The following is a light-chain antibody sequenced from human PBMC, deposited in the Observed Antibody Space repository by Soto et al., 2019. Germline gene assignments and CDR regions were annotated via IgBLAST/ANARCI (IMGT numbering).Light chain of an antibody. Sequence: DIQMTQSPSSLSASVGDKVTITCQASQDIDTSLNWYQLRPGEPPKLLIYDASTLETGVPSRFSGSGSGIHFTLTITRLHPEDSATYFCQQFYDVFLTFGGGTRVEFK. CDR3: QQFYDVFLT. V-gene: IGKV1-33*01. J-gene: IGKJ4*01. CDR2: DAS. CDR1: QDIDTS.